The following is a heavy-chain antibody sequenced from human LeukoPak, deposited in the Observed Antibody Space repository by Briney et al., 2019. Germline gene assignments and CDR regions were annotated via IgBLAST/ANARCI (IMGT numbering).Heavy chain of an antibody. D-gene: IGHD5-24*01. V-gene: IGHV1-69*04. CDR2: IIPILGIA. Sequence: SVKVSCKASGGTFSSYAISWVRQAPGQGLEWMGRIIPILGIANYAQKFQGRVTITADKSTSTAYMELSSLKSEDTAVYYCARDGAGGWLHSGANWYFDLWGRGTLITVSP. J-gene: IGHJ2*01. CDR3: ARDGAGGWLHSGANWYFDL. CDR1: GGTFSSYA.